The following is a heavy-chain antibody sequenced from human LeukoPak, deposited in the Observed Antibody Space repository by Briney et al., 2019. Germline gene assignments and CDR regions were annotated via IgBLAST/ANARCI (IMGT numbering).Heavy chain of an antibody. D-gene: IGHD4-17*01. Sequence: ASVKVSCKASGYTFTSYGISWVRQAPGQGLEWMGWISAYNGNTNYAQKLQGRVTMTTDTSTSTAYMELRSLRSDDTAAYYCARHTSVTTRVHAFDIWGQGTMVTVSS. CDR3: ARHTSVTTRVHAFDI. CDR1: GYTFTSYG. CDR2: ISAYNGNT. J-gene: IGHJ3*02. V-gene: IGHV1-18*01.